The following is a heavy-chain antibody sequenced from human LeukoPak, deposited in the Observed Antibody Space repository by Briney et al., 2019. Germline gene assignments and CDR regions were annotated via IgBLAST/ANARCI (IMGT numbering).Heavy chain of an antibody. D-gene: IGHD2-15*01. CDR1: GYSFTTFW. Sequence: GESLKISCKASGYSFTTFWIGWVRQMPGEGPEWICIIYPGDSDSRYSPSFQGQVTISADKSISNAYLQWSTLEASDTAMYYCARRGCNGGSCFGYWGQGTLVTVSS. CDR3: ARRGCNGGSCFGY. V-gene: IGHV5-51*01. J-gene: IGHJ4*02. CDR2: IYPGDSDS.